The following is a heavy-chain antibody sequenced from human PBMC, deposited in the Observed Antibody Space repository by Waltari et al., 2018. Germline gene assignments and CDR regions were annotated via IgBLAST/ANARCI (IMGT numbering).Heavy chain of an antibody. Sequence: QVQLVQSGAEVKQPGSSVRVSCRASGGSFNTYSLSWVRQAPGQGHKWMGGLTPILGKPDNAQKVQCRVTITADESTSTTYMDLTSLRADDTAVYYWARPMGVGPLTRYDGLDVWGQGTTVIVSS. J-gene: IGHJ6*02. V-gene: IGHV1-69*01. D-gene: IGHD3-16*01. CDR3: ARPMGVGPLTRYDGLDV. CDR2: LTPILGKP. CDR1: GGSFNTYS.